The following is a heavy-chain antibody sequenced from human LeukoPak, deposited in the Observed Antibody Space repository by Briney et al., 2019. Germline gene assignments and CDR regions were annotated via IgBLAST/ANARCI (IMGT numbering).Heavy chain of an antibody. Sequence: PSETLSLTCTVSGGSISSYYWSWIRQPAGKGLEWIGRIYSTGSTNYNPSLKSRVTMSVDTSKNQFSLKLSSVTAADTAVYYCARLYAAYYYYMDVWGKGTTVTVSS. CDR1: GGSISSYY. J-gene: IGHJ6*03. V-gene: IGHV4-4*07. D-gene: IGHD2-2*01. CDR3: ARLYAAYYYYMDV. CDR2: IYSTGST.